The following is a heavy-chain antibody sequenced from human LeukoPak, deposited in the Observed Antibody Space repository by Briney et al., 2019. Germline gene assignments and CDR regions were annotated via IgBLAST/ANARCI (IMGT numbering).Heavy chain of an antibody. Sequence: GGSLGLSCAASGFTVSSNYMIWVRQAPGKGLEWVSVIYSGDSTYYADSVKGRFTISRDNSKNTLYLQMNILRADDTAVYYCARAKLGYYFDYWGQGTLVTVSS. J-gene: IGHJ4*02. V-gene: IGHV3-53*01. D-gene: IGHD6-6*01. CDR1: GFTVSSNY. CDR3: ARAKLGYYFDY. CDR2: IYSGDST.